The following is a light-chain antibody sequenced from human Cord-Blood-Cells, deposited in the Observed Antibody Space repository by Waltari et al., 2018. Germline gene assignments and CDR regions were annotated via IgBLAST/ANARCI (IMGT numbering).Light chain of an antibody. Sequence: DIQMTKSPSSLSASVGERITITCRASQGISNSLAWYQQKPGKAPKLLLYAASRLESGVPSRFSGSGSGTDYTLTISSLQPEDFATYYCQQYYSTRTFGQGTKVEIK. J-gene: IGKJ1*01. CDR1: QGISNS. V-gene: IGKV1-NL1*01. CDR3: QQYYSTRT. CDR2: AAS.